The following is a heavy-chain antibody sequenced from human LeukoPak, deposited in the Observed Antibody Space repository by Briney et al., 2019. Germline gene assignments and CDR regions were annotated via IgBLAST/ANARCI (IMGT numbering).Heavy chain of an antibody. D-gene: IGHD3-16*01. CDR3: ALGGGNFDY. V-gene: IGHV3-23*01. CDR1: GFTFSSYA. J-gene: IGHJ4*02. Sequence: PGGSLRLSCAASGFTFSSYAMSWVRQAPGNGLEWVSAISGSGGSTYYADSVKGRFTISRDNSKNTLYLQMNSLRAEDTAVYYRALGGGNFDYWGQGTLVTVSS. CDR2: ISGSGGST.